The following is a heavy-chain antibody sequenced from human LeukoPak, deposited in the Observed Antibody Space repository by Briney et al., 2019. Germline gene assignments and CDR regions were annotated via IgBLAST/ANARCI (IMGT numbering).Heavy chain of an antibody. CDR2: IYYSGST. D-gene: IGHD3-22*01. Sequence: SQTLSLTCTVSGGSISSGDYYWSWIRQPPGKGLEWIGYIYYSGSTYYNPSLKSRVTISVDTPKNQFSLKLSSVTAADTAVYYCARGSNYYDSSGYYIPDFDYWGQGTLVTVSS. J-gene: IGHJ4*02. V-gene: IGHV4-30-4*08. CDR3: ARGSNYYDSSGYYIPDFDY. CDR1: GGSISSGDYY.